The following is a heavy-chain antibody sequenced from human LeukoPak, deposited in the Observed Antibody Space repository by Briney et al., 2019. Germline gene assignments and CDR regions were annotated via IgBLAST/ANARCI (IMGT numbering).Heavy chain of an antibody. CDR2: INPNSGGT. D-gene: IGHD3-10*01. CDR3: ARGFYGSGSYYINWFDP. J-gene: IGHJ5*02. V-gene: IGHV1-2*04. CDR1: GYTFTDYY. Sequence: ASVKVSCKASGYTFTDYYMHWVRQGPGQGLEWMGCINPNSGGTNYAQKFQGWVTMTRDTSISTAYMELSRLRSDDTAVYYCARGFYGSGSYYINWFDPWGQGTLVTVSS.